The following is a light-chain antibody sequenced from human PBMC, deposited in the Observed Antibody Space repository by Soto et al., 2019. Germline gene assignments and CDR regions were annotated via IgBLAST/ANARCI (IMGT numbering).Light chain of an antibody. Sequence: DIHMTQSPSTLSASVGDRVIITCRASQSLSSWLAWYQQKPGKAPKLLIYKASSLKTGVPSRFSGSGSGTEFTLTISSLQPDDFATYYCLQYLSYPLTFGGGTKLDIK. V-gene: IGKV1-5*03. J-gene: IGKJ4*01. CDR2: KAS. CDR3: LQYLSYPLT. CDR1: QSLSSW.